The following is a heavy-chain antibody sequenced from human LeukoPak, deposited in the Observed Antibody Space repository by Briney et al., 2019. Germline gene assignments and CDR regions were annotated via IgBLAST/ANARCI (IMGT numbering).Heavy chain of an antibody. CDR3: ARVRSSGWYPFDY. V-gene: IGHV4-59*01. Sequence: SETLSLTCTVSGGSISSYYWSWIRQPPGTGLEWIGYIYYSGSTNYNPSLKSRATISVDTSKNQFSLKLSSVTAADTAVYYCARVRSSGWYPFDYWGQGTLVTVPS. CDR1: GGSISSYY. J-gene: IGHJ4*02. CDR2: IYYSGST. D-gene: IGHD6-19*01.